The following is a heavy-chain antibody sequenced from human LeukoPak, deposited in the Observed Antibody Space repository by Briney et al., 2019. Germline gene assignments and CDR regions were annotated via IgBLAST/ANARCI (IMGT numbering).Heavy chain of an antibody. CDR3: AKVNYYQPYF. CDR1: GFTLSSYA. D-gene: IGHD2-2*01. J-gene: IGHJ4*02. Sequence: GGSLRLSCAASGFTLSSYAVSWVRQAPGKGLESVSTIDVTTGGSYYADSVKGRFTISRGTFQNTLYLQLNSLRVGDTAVYYCAKVNYYQPYFWGQGTLVTVSS. CDR2: IDVTTGGS. V-gene: IGHV3-23*01.